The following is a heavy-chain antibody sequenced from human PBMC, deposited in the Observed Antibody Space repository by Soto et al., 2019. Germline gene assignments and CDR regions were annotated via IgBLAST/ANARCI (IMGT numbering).Heavy chain of an antibody. CDR1: GFTFSSYG. CDR3: AREYSSSSFYFDY. J-gene: IGHJ4*02. CDR2: IWYDGSNK. V-gene: IGHV3-33*01. Sequence: GGSLRLSCAASGFTFSSYGMHWVRQAPGKGLEWVAVIWYDGSNKYYADSVKGRFTISRDNSKNTLYLQMNSLRAEDTAVYYCAREYSSSSFYFDYWGQGTLVTVPS. D-gene: IGHD6-6*01.